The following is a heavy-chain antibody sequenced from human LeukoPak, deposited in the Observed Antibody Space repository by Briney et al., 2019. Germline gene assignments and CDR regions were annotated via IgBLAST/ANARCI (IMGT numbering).Heavy chain of an antibody. CDR3: ARVSRQNYYDSSGYYSY. D-gene: IGHD3-22*01. V-gene: IGHV3-7*04. J-gene: IGHJ4*02. Sequence: PGGSQRLSCAASGFTFSNYWMSWVRQAPGKGLELVANIRQDESEKYYVDSVKGRFTISRDDAKNSLYLQMNSLRAEDTAVYYCARVSRQNYYDSSGYYSYWGQGTLVTVSS. CDR2: IRQDESEK. CDR1: GFTFSNYW.